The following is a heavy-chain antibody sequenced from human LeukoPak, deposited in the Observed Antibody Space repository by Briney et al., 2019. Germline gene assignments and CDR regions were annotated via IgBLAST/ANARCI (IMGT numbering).Heavy chain of an antibody. CDR3: ARIRRGYSGYDLNWFDP. CDR1: GGTFSSYA. J-gene: IGHJ5*02. D-gene: IGHD5-12*01. CDR2: IIPIFGTA. V-gene: IGHV1-69*05. Sequence: GSSVKVSCKASGGTFSSYAISWVRQAPGQGLEWMGGIIPIFGTANYAQKFQGRVTITTDESTSTAYMELSSLRSEDTAVYYCARIRRGYSGYDLNWFDPWGQGTLVTVSS.